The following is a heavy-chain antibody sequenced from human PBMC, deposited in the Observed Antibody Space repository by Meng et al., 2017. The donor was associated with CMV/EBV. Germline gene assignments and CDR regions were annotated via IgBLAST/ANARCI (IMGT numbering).Heavy chain of an antibody. CDR3: AHSGYYYDSSGYRIDY. CDR1: GFSLSTSGVG. D-gene: IGHD3-22*01. J-gene: IGHJ4*02. CDR2: IYWDDDK. Sequence: HITLNESRPPLVKPTHTLTLTCTSSGFSLSTSGVGVGWIRQPPGKALVWLALIYWDDDKRYSPSLKSRLTITKDTSKNQVVLTMTNMDPVDTATYYCAHSGYYYDSSGYRIDYWGQGTLVTVSS. V-gene: IGHV2-5*02.